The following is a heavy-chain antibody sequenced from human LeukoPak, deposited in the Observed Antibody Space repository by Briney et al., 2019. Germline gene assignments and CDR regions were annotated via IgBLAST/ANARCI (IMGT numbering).Heavy chain of an antibody. D-gene: IGHD4-17*01. CDR2: ISASGGNT. J-gene: IGHJ5*02. CDR3: AKEYGDYGPDWFDP. CDR1: GFTFSNYA. Sequence: GASLRLSCAASGFTFSNYAMNWVRQAPGKGLESVSGISASGGNTYYADSVKGRFTISRDNSKNALYLQMHSLRAEDTAVYYCAKEYGDYGPDWFDPWGQGNLVTVSS. V-gene: IGHV3-23*01.